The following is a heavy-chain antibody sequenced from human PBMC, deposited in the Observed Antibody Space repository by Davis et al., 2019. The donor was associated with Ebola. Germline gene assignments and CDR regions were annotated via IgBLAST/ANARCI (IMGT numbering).Heavy chain of an antibody. CDR1: GFTFSSYD. Sequence: PGGSLRLSCVASGFTFSSYDMHWVRQATGKGLEWVSAIGTAGDTYYPGSVKGRFTISRENAKNSLYLQMNSLRAGDTAVYYCAKSHCSGGSCPYYFDFWGQGTQVTVSS. J-gene: IGHJ4*02. V-gene: IGHV3-13*01. D-gene: IGHD2-15*01. CDR2: IGTAGDT. CDR3: AKSHCSGGSCPYYFDF.